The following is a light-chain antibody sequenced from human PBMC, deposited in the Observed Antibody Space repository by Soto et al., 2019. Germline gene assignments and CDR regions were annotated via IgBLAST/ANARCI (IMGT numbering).Light chain of an antibody. CDR1: QSVSSN. V-gene: IGKV3-15*01. J-gene: IGKJ1*01. CDR3: QHYNNWPPWT. Sequence: EIVMTQSPVILSVSPGERATLSCRASQSVSSNLAWYQQKPGQAPMLLIYGASTRATGVPARFRGSGSWTEFTLTISSLQSEDFAVSYCQHYNNWPPWTFGQGTKVEIK. CDR2: GAS.